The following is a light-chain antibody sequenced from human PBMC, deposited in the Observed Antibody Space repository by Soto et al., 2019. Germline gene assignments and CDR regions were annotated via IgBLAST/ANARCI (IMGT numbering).Light chain of an antibody. J-gene: IGLJ2*01. CDR3: CSFAGPQSFEV. CDR1: SSDIGGYTY. CDR2: DVS. Sequence: QSVLTQPRSVSGSPGQSVTISCTGTSSDIGGYTYVSWYQQHPGKAPKVIIYDVSERPSGVPDRFSGSKSGNTASLTISGLQPEDEADYYCCSFAGPQSFEVFGEGTKLPVL. V-gene: IGLV2-11*01.